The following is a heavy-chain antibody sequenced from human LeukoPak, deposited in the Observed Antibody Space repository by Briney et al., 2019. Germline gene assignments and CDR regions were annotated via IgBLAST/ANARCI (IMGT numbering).Heavy chain of an antibody. CDR2: INPNSGGT. Sequence: ASVKVSCKASGYTFTSYYVHWVRHAPGQGLEWMGWINPNSGGTNYAQKFQGRVTMTRDTSISTAYMELSRLRSDDTAVYYCATLDYYDSSAYYSDYWGQGTLVTVSS. D-gene: IGHD3-22*01. J-gene: IGHJ4*02. CDR3: ATLDYYDSSAYYSDY. V-gene: IGHV1-2*02. CDR1: GYTFTSYY.